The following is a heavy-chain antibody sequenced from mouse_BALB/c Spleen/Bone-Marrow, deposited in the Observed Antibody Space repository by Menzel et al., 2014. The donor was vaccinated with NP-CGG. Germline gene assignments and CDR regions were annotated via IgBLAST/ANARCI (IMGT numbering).Heavy chain of an antibody. CDR1: GFNIKDTY. J-gene: IGHJ3*01. CDR3: ARADGYYAWFAY. CDR2: IDPANDNT. V-gene: IGHV14-3*02. Sequence: EVKLVESGAELVKPGASVKLSCTASGFNIKDTYMHWVKRRPEQGLEWIGRIDPANDNTKYDPKFQGKATITADTSSNTAYLQLSSLTSEDTAVYYCARADGYYAWFAYWGQGTLVTVSA. D-gene: IGHD2-3*01.